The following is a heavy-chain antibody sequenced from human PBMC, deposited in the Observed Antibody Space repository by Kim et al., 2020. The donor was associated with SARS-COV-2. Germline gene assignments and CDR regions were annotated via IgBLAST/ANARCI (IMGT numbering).Heavy chain of an antibody. CDR3: ARGVDRAKTGVD. V-gene: IGHV4-34*01. J-gene: IGHJ4*02. Sequence: TYNPSLSGRVPISADTSKNQFSLRLTSVTAADTALYYCARGVDRAKTGVDWGQGSLVTVAS. D-gene: IGHD5-18*01.